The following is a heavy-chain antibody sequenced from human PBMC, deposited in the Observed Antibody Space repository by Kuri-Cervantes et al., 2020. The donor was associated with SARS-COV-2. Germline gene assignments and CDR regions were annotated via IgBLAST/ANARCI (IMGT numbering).Heavy chain of an antibody. D-gene: IGHD3-10*01. CDR3: ARDDRAGHFDV. V-gene: IGHV3-7*03. CDR1: GFTFTDYW. Sequence: GESLKISCAASGFTFTDYWMSWVRQAPGKGLEWVGNVRPDGNSKGYVDAVKGRFTISRDNAKNSLYLQMDSLSAEDTAVHYCARDDRAGHFDVWGQGTMVTVSS. CDR2: VRPDGNSK. J-gene: IGHJ3*01.